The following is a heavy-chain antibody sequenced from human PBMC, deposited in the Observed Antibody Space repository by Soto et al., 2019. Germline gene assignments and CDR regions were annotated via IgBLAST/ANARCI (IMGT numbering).Heavy chain of an antibody. D-gene: IGHD3-16*01. CDR3: AKSLGGNQAMAGAFDI. Sequence: GGSLRLSCAASGFTFSSYAMSWVRQAPGKGLEWVSAISGSGGSTYYADSVKGRFTISRDNSKNTLYLQMNSLRAEDTAVYYCAKSLGGNQAMAGAFDIWGQGTMVTVSS. CDR1: GFTFSSYA. CDR2: ISGSGGST. V-gene: IGHV3-23*01. J-gene: IGHJ3*02.